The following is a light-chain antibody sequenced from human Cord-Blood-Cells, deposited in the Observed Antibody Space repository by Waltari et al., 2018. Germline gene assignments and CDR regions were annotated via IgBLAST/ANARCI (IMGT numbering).Light chain of an antibody. CDR1: SSDVGGYNY. V-gene: IGLV2-14*01. Sequence: QSALTQPASVSGSPGQSITISCTGTSSDVGGYNYVSWYQQHPGKAPKLMIDDVSNRPSGVSNRFSGSKSGNTAPLTISGLQAEDEADYYCSSYTSSSTLVFGGGTKLTVL. CDR2: DVS. CDR3: SSYTSSSTLV. J-gene: IGLJ2*01.